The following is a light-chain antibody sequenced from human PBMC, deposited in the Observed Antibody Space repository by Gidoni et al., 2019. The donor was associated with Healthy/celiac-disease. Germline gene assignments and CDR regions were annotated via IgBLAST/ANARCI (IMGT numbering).Light chain of an antibody. Sequence: SSLSASVGARVTITCQARPDISNYLHWYQQKPGKAPKLLIYDASHLEPGGPSRFSGSGSGTAFTFTISSLQPEDIATYYWQQYDNRPPLTFGGGTKVEIK. CDR2: DAS. CDR3: QQYDNRPPLT. CDR1: PDISNY. V-gene: IGKV1-33*01. J-gene: IGKJ4*01.